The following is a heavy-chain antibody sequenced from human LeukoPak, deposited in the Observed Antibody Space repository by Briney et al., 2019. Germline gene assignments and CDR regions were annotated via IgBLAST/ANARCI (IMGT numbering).Heavy chain of an antibody. CDR1: GFTFSSYG. Sequence: GVYLRLSCAASGFTFSSYGIHWVRQAPGKGLEWVAFVRNDGTNKHYAHYVKGRFTIPRDNSKNTVYLQMNSLRAEDTAVYYCAKDLGTLISGSYYFYFDYWGQGTLVTVSS. J-gene: IGHJ4*02. V-gene: IGHV3-30*02. D-gene: IGHD3-10*01. CDR2: VRNDGTNK. CDR3: AKDLGTLISGSYYFYFDY.